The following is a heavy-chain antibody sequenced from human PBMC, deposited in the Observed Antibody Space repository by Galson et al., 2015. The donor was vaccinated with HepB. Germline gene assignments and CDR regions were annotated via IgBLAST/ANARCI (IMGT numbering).Heavy chain of an antibody. D-gene: IGHD3-10*01. CDR2: IRTSYNYI. CDR3: VRDRGDHASASGYFDY. Sequence: SLRLSCAASGFTLSSYCMNWVRQAPGKGLEWVSSIRTSYNYIQYADSVKGRFTISRDNAKNSLYLQMNSLRAEDTAVYYCVRDRGDHASASGYFDYWGQGTLVTVS. V-gene: IGHV3-21*06. J-gene: IGHJ4*02. CDR1: GFTLSSYC.